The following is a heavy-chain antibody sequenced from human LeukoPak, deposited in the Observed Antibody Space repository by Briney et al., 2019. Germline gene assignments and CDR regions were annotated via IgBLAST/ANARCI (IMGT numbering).Heavy chain of an antibody. CDR2: ISHSSSTI. Sequence: PGGSLRPSCAVSGFIFRDYYMSWIRQAPGKGLEWVSYISHSSSTIHYADSVRRRVTISSDNAKSSLYLQMNNLRVEDTAVYFCARDYVWGSSSDYWGQGILVTVSS. CDR3: ARDYVWGSSSDY. CDR1: GFIFRDYY. V-gene: IGHV3-11*04. J-gene: IGHJ4*02. D-gene: IGHD3-16*01.